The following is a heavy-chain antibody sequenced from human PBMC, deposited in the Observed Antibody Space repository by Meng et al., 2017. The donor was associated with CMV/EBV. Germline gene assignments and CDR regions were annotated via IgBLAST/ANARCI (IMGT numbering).Heavy chain of an antibody. D-gene: IGHD3-22*01. J-gene: IGHJ4*02. Sequence: GGSLRLSCTASGFTFGDYAMSWVRQAPGKGLEWVGFIRSKAYGGPTEYAASVKGRFTISRDDSKSIAYLQMNSLKTEDTAVYYCTRAPADYYDSSGYYQAPDYWGQGTLVTVSS. CDR2: IRSKAYGGPT. CDR1: GFTFGDYA. V-gene: IGHV3-49*04. CDR3: TRAPADYYDSSGYYQAPDY.